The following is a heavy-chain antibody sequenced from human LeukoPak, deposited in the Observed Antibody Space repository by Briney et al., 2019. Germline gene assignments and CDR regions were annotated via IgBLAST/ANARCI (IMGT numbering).Heavy chain of an antibody. V-gene: IGHV3-66*01. J-gene: IGHJ4*02. CDR3: ARLTMVRGVYDY. CDR2: IYSGGST. D-gene: IGHD3-10*01. Sequence: GGSLRLSCAASGFTVSSNYMSWVRQAPGKGLEWVSVIYSGGSTYYADSVKGRFTISRDNSKNTLYLQMNSLRAEDTAVYYCARLTMVRGVYDYWGQGTLVTVSS. CDR1: GFTVSSNY.